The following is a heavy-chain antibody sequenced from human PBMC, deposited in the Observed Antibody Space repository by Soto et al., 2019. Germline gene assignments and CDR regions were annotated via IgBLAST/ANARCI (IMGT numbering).Heavy chain of an antibody. CDR2: INPNSGGT. Sequence: ASVKVSCKASGYTFTGYYMHWVRQAPGQGLEWMGCINPNSGGTNYAQKFQGRVTMTRDTSISTAYMELSRLRSDDTAVYYCARVTRDSSGYYAFDIWGQGTMVTVSS. D-gene: IGHD3-22*01. CDR1: GYTFTGYY. J-gene: IGHJ3*02. CDR3: ARVTRDSSGYYAFDI. V-gene: IGHV1-2*02.